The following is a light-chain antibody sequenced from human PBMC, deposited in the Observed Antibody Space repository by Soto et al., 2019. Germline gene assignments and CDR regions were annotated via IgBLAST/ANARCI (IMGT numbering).Light chain of an antibody. CDR3: QVWHSRGDQSV. J-gene: IGLJ3*02. CDR2: DDT. V-gene: IGLV3-21*02. Sequence: SYELTQPPSVSVAPGQTARITCGGTNIGSESVHWYQQKPGQAPVVVVYDDTDRPSGIPERFSGSNSGNTATLTISRVEGGDEADYYCQVWHSRGDQSVFGGGTKLTVL. CDR1: NIGSES.